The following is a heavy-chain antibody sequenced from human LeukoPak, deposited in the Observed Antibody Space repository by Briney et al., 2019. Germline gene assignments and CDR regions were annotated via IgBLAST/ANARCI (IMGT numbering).Heavy chain of an antibody. CDR2: ISPTGSTT. J-gene: IGHJ4*02. CDR1: GFSFSGHW. V-gene: IGHV3-74*01. Sequence: GGSLRLSCTASGFSFSGHWMHWARELPGKGLVWVSRISPTGSTTSYADSVKGRFTVSRDNAKNTLYLQVNNLRAEDTAVYYCARGPNSNWSGLDFWGQGTLLTVSS. D-gene: IGHD6-6*01. CDR3: ARGPNSNWSGLDF.